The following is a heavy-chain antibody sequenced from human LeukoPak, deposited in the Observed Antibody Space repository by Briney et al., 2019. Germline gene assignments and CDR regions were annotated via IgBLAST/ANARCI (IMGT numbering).Heavy chain of an antibody. Sequence: PGGSLRLSCAASRFTFSSYAMSWVRQAPGKGLEWVSGISGDGGSTYYADSVKGRFTISRDNSKNTLYLQMNSLRAEDTAVYYCARDRGYSYGDFDYWGQGTLVTVSS. J-gene: IGHJ4*02. CDR2: ISGDGGST. CDR1: RFTFSSYA. D-gene: IGHD5-18*01. CDR3: ARDRGYSYGDFDY. V-gene: IGHV3-23*01.